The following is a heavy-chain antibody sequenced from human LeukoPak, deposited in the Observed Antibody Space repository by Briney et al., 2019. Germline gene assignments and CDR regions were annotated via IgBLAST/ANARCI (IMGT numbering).Heavy chain of an antibody. Sequence: PGGSLRLSCAASGFTFSSCAMHWVRQAPGKGLEWVAVISYDGSNKYYADSVKGRFTISRDNSKNTLYLQMNSLRAEDTAVYYCARDLYDSAENYYYGMDVWGQGTTVTVSS. D-gene: IGHD5/OR15-5a*01. CDR1: GFTFSSCA. CDR2: ISYDGSNK. J-gene: IGHJ6*02. CDR3: ARDLYDSAENYYYGMDV. V-gene: IGHV3-30-3*01.